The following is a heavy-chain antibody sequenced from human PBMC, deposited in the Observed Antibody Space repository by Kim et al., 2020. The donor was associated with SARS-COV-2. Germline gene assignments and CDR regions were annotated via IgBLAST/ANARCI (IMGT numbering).Heavy chain of an antibody. CDR3: ARRAYSSGWWYFDY. J-gene: IGHJ4*02. V-gene: IGHV3-74*01. Sequence: ADSVKGRFTICRSNAKNTLYLQRNSLRDEDTGVYYCARRAYSSGWWYFDYWGQGILVTVSS. D-gene: IGHD6-19*01.